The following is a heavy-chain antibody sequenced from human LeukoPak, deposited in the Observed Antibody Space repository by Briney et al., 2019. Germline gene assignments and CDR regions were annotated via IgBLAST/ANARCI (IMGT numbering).Heavy chain of an antibody. V-gene: IGHV1-18*01. J-gene: IGHJ4*02. CDR1: GYTFTSYG. Sequence: RASVKVSCKASGYTFTSYGISWVRQAPGQGLEWMGWISAYNGNTNYAQKLQGRVTMTTDTSTSTAYMELRSLRSDDTAVYYCARDFPIVVVTATTFDYWGQGTLVTVSS. CDR3: ARDFPIVVVTATTFDY. D-gene: IGHD2-21*02. CDR2: ISAYNGNT.